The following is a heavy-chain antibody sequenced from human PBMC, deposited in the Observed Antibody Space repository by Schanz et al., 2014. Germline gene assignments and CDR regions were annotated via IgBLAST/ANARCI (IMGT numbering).Heavy chain of an antibody. CDR3: AWEEGWGIAAAGPKHYYYGMDV. J-gene: IGHJ6*02. CDR2: ISSSSSYI. V-gene: IGHV3-21*01. D-gene: IGHD6-13*01. CDR1: GFSFSSYS. Sequence: EADLVESGGGLIQRGESLRLSCSASGFSFSSYSMNWVRQAPGKGLEWVSSISSSSSYIYYADSVKGRFTISRDNAKNSLYLQMNSLRAEDTAVYYCAWEEGWGIAAAGPKHYYYGMDVWGQGTTGTVSS.